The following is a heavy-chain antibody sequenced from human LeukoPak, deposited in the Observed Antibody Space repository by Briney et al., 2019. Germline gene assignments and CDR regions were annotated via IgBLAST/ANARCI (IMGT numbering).Heavy chain of an antibody. D-gene: IGHD3-10*01. V-gene: IGHV4-34*01. J-gene: IGHJ4*02. CDR3: AIEGNGGSGSFHFDY. CDR1: GGSFSGYY. CDR2: INHSGST. Sequence: SETLSLTCAVYGGSFSGYYWSWIRQPPGKGLEWIGEINHSGSTNYNPSLKSRVTISVDTSKNQFSLKLSSVTAADTAVYYCAIEGNGGSGSFHFDYWGQGTLVTVSS.